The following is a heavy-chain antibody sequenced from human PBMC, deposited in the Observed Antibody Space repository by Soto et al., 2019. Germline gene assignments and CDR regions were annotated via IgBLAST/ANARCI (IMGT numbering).Heavy chain of an antibody. CDR1: GGSISSSSYY. J-gene: IGHJ6*02. D-gene: IGHD3-9*01. CDR3: ARRNYYDTHMDV. V-gene: IGHV4-39*01. CDR2: IYYRGST. Sequence: QLQLQESGPGLVKPSETLSLTCTVSGGSISSSSYYWAWIRQPPGKGLEWIGRIYYRGSTYYNPSPKSRLPISVDTSKNQCSLKLSSVTAADTAVYYCARRNYYDTHMDVWGQGTTVAVSS.